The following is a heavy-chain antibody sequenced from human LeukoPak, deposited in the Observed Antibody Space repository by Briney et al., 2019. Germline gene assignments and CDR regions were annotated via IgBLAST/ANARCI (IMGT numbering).Heavy chain of an antibody. D-gene: IGHD1/OR15-1a*01. CDR1: GGSISSGDYY. CDR2: IYYSGST. V-gene: IGHV4-30-4*08. CDR3: ARVATEQWFDP. J-gene: IGHJ5*02. Sequence: SQTLSLTCTVSGGSISSGDYYWSWIRQPPGKGLEWIGYIYYSGSTYYNPSLKSRVTISVDTSKNQFSLKLSSVTAADTDVYYCARVATEQWFDPWGQGTLVTVSS.